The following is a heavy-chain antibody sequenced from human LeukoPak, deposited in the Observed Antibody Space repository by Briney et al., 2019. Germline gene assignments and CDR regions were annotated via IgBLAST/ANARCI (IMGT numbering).Heavy chain of an antibody. Sequence: GESLKIPCKGSGYSFTSYWIGWVRQMPGKGLEWMGIIYPGDSDTRYSPSFQGQVTISADKSISTAYLQWSSLKASDTAMYYCARALAYCGGDCYSAYGMDVWGQGTTVTVSS. CDR3: ARALAYCGGDCYSAYGMDV. V-gene: IGHV5-51*01. J-gene: IGHJ6*02. CDR1: GYSFTSYW. D-gene: IGHD2-21*02. CDR2: IYPGDSDT.